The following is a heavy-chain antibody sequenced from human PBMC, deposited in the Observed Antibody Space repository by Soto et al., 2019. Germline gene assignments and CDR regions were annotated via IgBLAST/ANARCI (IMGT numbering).Heavy chain of an antibody. D-gene: IGHD1-1*01. CDR2: VKNKDNNYIT. V-gene: IGHV3-72*01. CDR1: GFTFRDHH. J-gene: IGHJ4*01. Sequence: VQLVESGGALGQPGGSLRLSCAASGFTFRDHHMDWVRQAPGKWLEWVGRVKNKDNNYITEYASSVKGRCTISRDDSKTSRYLQMDSLNTEDTAVYYCLRGPGTPPFEYWGHGTLVTVSS. CDR3: LRGPGTPPFEY.